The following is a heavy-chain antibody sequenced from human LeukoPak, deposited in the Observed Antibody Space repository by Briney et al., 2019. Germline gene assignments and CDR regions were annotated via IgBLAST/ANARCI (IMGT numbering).Heavy chain of an antibody. V-gene: IGHV4-4*02. J-gene: IGHJ4*02. CDR1: GGSISSSNW. D-gene: IGHD6-19*01. CDR3: ARVGYNSGWRVDY. CDR2: IYHSGST. Sequence: PSETLSLTCAVSGGSISSSNWWSWVRQPPGKGLEWIGEIYHSGSTNYNPSLKSRVTISVDKSKNQFSLKLSSVTAADTAVYYCARVGYNSGWRVDYWGQGTLVTVSS.